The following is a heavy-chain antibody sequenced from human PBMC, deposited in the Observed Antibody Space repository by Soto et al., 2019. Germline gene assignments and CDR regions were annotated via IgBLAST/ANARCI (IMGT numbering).Heavy chain of an antibody. CDR3: ARGIVGRANCCSDK. J-gene: IGHJ4*02. Sequence: GGSLRLSCAASGFTFSSYWMHWVRQAPGKGLVWVSRINSDGSSTNYVDSVKGRFTISRDNAKNTLYLQMNSLRAEDTAVYFCARGIVGRANCCSDKWGQGTLVTVSS. CDR1: GFTFSSYW. D-gene: IGHD2-15*01. CDR2: INSDGSST. V-gene: IGHV3-74*01.